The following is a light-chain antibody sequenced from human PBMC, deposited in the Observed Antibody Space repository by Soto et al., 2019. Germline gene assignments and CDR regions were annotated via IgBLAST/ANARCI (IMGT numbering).Light chain of an antibody. V-gene: IGKV1-5*01. CDR2: DAS. Sequence: DFQMTRAPSDLTACVGASVSITCRASQSISSWLAWYQQKPGKAPKLLIYDASSLESGVPSRFSGSGSGTDFSLTITSLQPDDSATYYCQQYHSYYPWTFGQGTKVDIK. CDR1: QSISSW. CDR3: QQYHSYYPWT. J-gene: IGKJ1*01.